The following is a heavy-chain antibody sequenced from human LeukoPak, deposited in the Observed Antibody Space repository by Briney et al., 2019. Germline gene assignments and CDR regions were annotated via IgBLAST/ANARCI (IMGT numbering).Heavy chain of an antibody. V-gene: IGHV4-59*12. J-gene: IGHJ3*01. CDR1: GGSISSYY. Sequence: SETLSLTCTVSGGSISSYYWSWIRQPPGKGLEWIGYIYYSGSTNYNPSLKSRVTISLDTSKNQFSLRLSSVTAADTAVYYCARESYYDSSGYSHDAFDVWGHGTMVTVSS. CDR3: ARESYYDSSGYSHDAFDV. D-gene: IGHD3-22*01. CDR2: IYYSGST.